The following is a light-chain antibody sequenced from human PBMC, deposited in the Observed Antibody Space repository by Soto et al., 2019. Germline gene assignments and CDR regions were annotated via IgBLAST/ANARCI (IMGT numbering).Light chain of an antibody. CDR3: QQSGGSLYT. Sequence: IVLTPSQANLSLSPSKRATISCRPSQNISSYLIWYQQKPGQAPRLLIYDVSNRATGIPARFSGSGSETDFTLTITRLEPEDFAVYFCQQSGGSLYTFGQGTKVDIK. CDR2: DVS. CDR1: QNISSY. J-gene: IGKJ2*01. V-gene: IGKV3-11*01.